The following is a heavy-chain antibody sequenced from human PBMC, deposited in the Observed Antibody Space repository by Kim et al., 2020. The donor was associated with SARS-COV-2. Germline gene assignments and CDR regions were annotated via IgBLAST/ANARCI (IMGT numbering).Heavy chain of an antibody. V-gene: IGHV1-69*06. CDR2: IIPIFGTA. CDR1: GGTFSSYA. Sequence: SVKVSCKASGGTFSSYAISWVRQAPGQGLEWMGGIIPIFGTANYAQKFQGRVTITADKSTSTAYMELSSLRSEDTAVYYCARDVVGIFPRHGMDVWGQGTTVTVSS. CDR3: ARDVVGIFPRHGMDV. J-gene: IGHJ6*02. D-gene: IGHD2-21*01.